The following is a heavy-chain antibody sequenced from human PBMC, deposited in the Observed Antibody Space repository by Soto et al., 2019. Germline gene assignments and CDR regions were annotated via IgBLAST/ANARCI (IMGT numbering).Heavy chain of an antibody. V-gene: IGHV3-30*18. D-gene: IGHD6-13*01. CDR3: AKDGAIAAADYFFDY. J-gene: IGHJ4*02. CDR1: GFTFSNYA. Sequence: GGSPRLSCAASGFTFSNYAIHWVRQAPGKGLEWVAVIASDGKDKRYADSVKGRFTISRDNSKNTVYLQMNSLRGEDTAVYYCAKDGAIAAADYFFDYWGQGSLVTVSS. CDR2: IASDGKDK.